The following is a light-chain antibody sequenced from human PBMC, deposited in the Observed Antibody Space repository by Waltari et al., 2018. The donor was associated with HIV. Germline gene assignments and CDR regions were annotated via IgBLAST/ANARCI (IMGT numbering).Light chain of an antibody. CDR2: EVT. Sequence: QYALTQPASVSGSPGQSITISCTGGSSDVGSFNLVSWYQQHPGKAPKLVISEVTKRPSGVSNRFSGSKSGNTASLTISGLLAEDEADYYCFSYAGRSTHVVFGGGTKLTVL. V-gene: IGLV2-23*02. CDR1: SSDVGSFNL. CDR3: FSYAGRSTHVV. J-gene: IGLJ2*01.